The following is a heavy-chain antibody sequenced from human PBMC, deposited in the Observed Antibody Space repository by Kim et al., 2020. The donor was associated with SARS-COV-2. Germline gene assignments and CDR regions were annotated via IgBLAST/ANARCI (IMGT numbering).Heavy chain of an antibody. Sequence: SVKVSCKASGGTFSSYAISWVRQAPGQGLEWMGGIIPIFGTANYAQKFQGRVTITADESTSTAYMELSSLRSEDTAVYYCARDVFSMPAAGRYYYYYGMDVWGQGTTVTVSS. V-gene: IGHV1-69*13. CDR2: IIPIFGTA. D-gene: IGHD6-13*01. CDR3: ARDVFSMPAAGRYYYYYGMDV. CDR1: GGTFSSYA. J-gene: IGHJ6*02.